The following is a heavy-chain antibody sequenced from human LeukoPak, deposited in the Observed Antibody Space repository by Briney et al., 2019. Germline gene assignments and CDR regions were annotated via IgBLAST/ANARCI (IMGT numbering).Heavy chain of an antibody. CDR1: GFTFSSYG. J-gene: IGHJ3*02. V-gene: IGHV3-30*02. CDR2: IRYDGSNK. Sequence: GGSLRLSCAASGFTFSSYGMHWVRQAPGKGLEWVAFIRYDGSNKYYADSVKGRFTISRDNSKNTLYLQMNSLRAEDTAVYYCARVGDAPAFDIWGQGTMVTVSS. D-gene: IGHD2-21*01. CDR3: ARVGDAPAFDI.